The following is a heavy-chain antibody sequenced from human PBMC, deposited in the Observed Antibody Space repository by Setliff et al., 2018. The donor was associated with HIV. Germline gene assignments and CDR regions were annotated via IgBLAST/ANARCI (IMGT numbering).Heavy chain of an antibody. J-gene: IGHJ6*03. CDR1: GYSFTSYW. CDR2: IYPGDSDT. V-gene: IGHV5-51*01. D-gene: IGHD3-16*01. CDR3: ARHRGAGPYYYYMGV. Sequence: PGESLKISCKGSGYSFTSYWIGWVRQMPGKGLEWMGIIYPGDSDTRYSPSFQGQVTTSADKSISTAYLQWSSLKASDTAMYYCARHRGAGPYYYYMGVWGKGTTVTVSS.